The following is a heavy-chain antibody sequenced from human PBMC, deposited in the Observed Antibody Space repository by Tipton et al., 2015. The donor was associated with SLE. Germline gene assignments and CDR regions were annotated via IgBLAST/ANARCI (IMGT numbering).Heavy chain of an antibody. D-gene: IGHD2-2*03. J-gene: IGHJ6*02. CDR2: ISYDGSNK. CDR3: AKALGFDYYYGMDV. V-gene: IGHV3-30*18. CDR1: GFTFSSYG. Sequence: SLRLSCAASGFTFSSYGMHWVRQAPGKGLEWVAVISYDGSNKYYADSVKGRFTISRDNSKNTLYLQMNSLRAEDTAVYYCAKALGFDYYYGMDVWGQGTTITVSS.